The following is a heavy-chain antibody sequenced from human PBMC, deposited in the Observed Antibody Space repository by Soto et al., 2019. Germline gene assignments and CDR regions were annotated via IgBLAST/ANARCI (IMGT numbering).Heavy chain of an antibody. CDR3: AREGATIAAAVYYYYYGMDV. V-gene: IGHV3-48*03. Sequence: GGSLRLSCAASGFTFSSYEMNWVRQAPGKGLEWVSYISSSGSTIYYADSVKGRFTISRDNAKNSLYLQMNSLRAEDTAVYYCAREGATIAAAVYYYYYGMDVWGQGTTVTVSS. D-gene: IGHD6-13*01. CDR1: GFTFSSYE. CDR2: ISSSGSTI. J-gene: IGHJ6*02.